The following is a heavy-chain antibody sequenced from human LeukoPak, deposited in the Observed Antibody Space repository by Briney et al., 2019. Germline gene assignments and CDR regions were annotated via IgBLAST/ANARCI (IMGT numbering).Heavy chain of an antibody. CDR1: GFTFSSYG. J-gene: IGHJ6*02. CDR2: IWYDGSNK. D-gene: IGHD2-2*01. CDR3: AREGGYCSSTSCYPLGMDV. V-gene: IGHV3-33*01. Sequence: GGSLRLSCAASGFTFSSYGMHWVRQAPGKGLEWVAVIWYDGSNKYYADSVKGRFTISRDNSKNTLHLQMNSLRAEDTAVYYCAREGGYCSSTSCYPLGMDVWGQGTTVTVSS.